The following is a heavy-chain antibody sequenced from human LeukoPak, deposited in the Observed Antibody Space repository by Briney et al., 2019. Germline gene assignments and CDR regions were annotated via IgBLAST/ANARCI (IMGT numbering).Heavy chain of an antibody. CDR3: VKSIGVGSGSFPFDP. CDR1: GFTFSSYA. CDR2: INSNGGST. J-gene: IGHJ5*02. V-gene: IGHV3-64D*06. D-gene: IGHD3-10*01. Sequence: PGGSLRLSCSASGFTFSSYAMHWVRQAPGKGLEYVSAINSNGGSTYYADSVKGRFTISRDNSKNTLCLQMSSLRAEDTAVYYCVKSIGVGSGSFPFDPWGQGTLVTVSS.